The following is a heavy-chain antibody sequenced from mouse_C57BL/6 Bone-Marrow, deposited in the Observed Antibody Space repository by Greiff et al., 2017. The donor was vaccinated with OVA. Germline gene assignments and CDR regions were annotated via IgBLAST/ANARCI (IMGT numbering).Heavy chain of an antibody. D-gene: IGHD1-1*01. V-gene: IGHV1-18*01. Sequence: EVQLQQSGPELVKPGASVKIPCKASGYTFTDYNMDWVKQSHGKSLEWIGDINPNNGGTIYNQKFKGKATLTVDKSSSTAYMELRSLTSEDTAVYYCATRRYGSSPWYFDVWGTGTTVTVSS. CDR2: INPNNGGT. CDR3: ATRRYGSSPWYFDV. J-gene: IGHJ1*03. CDR1: GYTFTDYN.